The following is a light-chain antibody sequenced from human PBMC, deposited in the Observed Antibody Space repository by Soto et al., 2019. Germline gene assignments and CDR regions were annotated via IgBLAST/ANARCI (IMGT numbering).Light chain of an antibody. J-gene: IGKJ5*01. CDR3: QQANSFPIT. CDR1: QGISSW. CDR2: AAS. V-gene: IGKV1D-12*01. Sequence: DIQMTPSPSSVSASVGDRVTITCRASQGISSWLAWYQRKPGKAPKLLIYAASSLQSGVPSRFSGSGSGTVFTLTISSLQPEDFATYYCQQANSFPITFGQGTRLEIK.